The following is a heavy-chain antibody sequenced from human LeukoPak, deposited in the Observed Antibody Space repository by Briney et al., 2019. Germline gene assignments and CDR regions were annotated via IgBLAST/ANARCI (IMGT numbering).Heavy chain of an antibody. CDR1: GFTFSDYW. CDR2: INSDGSST. J-gene: IGHJ6*02. CDR3: AKARTSYYNGMDV. V-gene: IGHV3-74*01. Sequence: PGGSLRLSCAASGFTFSDYWIHWVRQAPGKGLVWVSRINSDGSSTIYADSVKGRFSISRDNAKNTLSLQMSSLRAEDTAVYYCAKARTSYYNGMDVWGQGTTVTVSS.